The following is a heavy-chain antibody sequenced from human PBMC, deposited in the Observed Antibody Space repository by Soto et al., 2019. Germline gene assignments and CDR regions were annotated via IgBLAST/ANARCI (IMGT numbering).Heavy chain of an antibody. D-gene: IGHD3-9*01. CDR2: ISSSSSYI. V-gene: IGHV3-21*01. CDR1: GFTFSSYS. J-gene: IGHJ3*02. CDR3: ARVPTIGLRYFDWLSAFDI. Sequence: GGSLRLSCAASGFTFSSYSMNWVRQAPGKGLEWVSSISSSSSYIYYADSVKGRFTISRDNAKNSLYLQMNSLRAEDTAVYYCARVPTIGLRYFDWLSAFDIWGQGTMVTVSS.